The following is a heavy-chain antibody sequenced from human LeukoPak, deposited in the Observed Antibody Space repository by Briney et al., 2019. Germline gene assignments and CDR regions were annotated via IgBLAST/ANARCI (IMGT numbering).Heavy chain of an antibody. Sequence: GGSLRLSCAASGFTFSSYNMNWVRQAPGKGLEWVSSITSTGSYKFYADSVKGRFTISRDNAKNSLYLPMNSLRAEDTAVYYCARDTLRITMIVVGRESYMDVWGKGTTVTVSS. V-gene: IGHV3-21*01. D-gene: IGHD3-22*01. CDR3: ARDTLRITMIVVGRESYMDV. CDR1: GFTFSSYN. J-gene: IGHJ6*03. CDR2: ITSTGSYK.